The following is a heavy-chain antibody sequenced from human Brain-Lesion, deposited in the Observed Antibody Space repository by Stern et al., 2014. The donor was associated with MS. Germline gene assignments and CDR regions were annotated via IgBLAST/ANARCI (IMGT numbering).Heavy chain of an antibody. D-gene: IGHD2-15*01. CDR2: IYYSGNT. J-gene: IGHJ5*02. V-gene: IGHV4-39*01. Sequence: VQLLESGPGLVKPSETLSLTCTVAGGSVSSTSYAWAWIRQPPGKGLEWIGTIYYSGNTYYSPSLKSRLTISLDTSQNPFSLQLGSVTAADTAVYYCAGEEDIRYCSGGSCTGNWFDPWGQGTLVTVSS. CDR3: AGEEDIRYCSGGSCTGNWFDP. CDR1: GGSVSSTSYA.